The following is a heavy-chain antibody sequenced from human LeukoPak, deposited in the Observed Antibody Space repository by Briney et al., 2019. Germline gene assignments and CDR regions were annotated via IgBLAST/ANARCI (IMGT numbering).Heavy chain of an antibody. CDR1: GGSISSSSYY. CDR2: IYYSGST. Sequence: PSETLSLTCTVSGGSISSSSYYWGWIRQPPGKGLEWIGSIYYSGSTYYNPSLKSRVTISVDTSKNQFSLKLSSVTAADTAVYYCARGRRSISLAAAALDYWGQGTLVTVSS. J-gene: IGHJ4*02. V-gene: IGHV4-39*01. D-gene: IGHD6-13*01. CDR3: ARGRRSISLAAAALDY.